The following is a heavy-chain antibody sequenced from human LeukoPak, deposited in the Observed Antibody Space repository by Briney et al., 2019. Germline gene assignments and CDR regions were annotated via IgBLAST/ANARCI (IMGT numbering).Heavy chain of an antibody. J-gene: IGHJ4*02. CDR3: ARRYSSSWFDY. V-gene: IGHV4-61*01. CDR2: IYYSGST. D-gene: IGHD6-13*01. Sequence: PSETLSLTCTVSGGSVSSGSDYWSWIRQPPGTGLEWVGYIYYSGSTNYNPSLKSRVTISVDTSKNQFSLKLSSVTAADTAVYYCARRYSSSWFDYWGQGTLVTVSS. CDR1: GGSVSSGSDY.